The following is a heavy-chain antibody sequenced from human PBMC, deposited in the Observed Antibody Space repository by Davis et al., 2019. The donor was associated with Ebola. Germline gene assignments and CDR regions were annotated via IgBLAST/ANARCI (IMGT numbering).Heavy chain of an antibody. CDR2: IDWDDEK. D-gene: IGHD3-3*01. Sequence: SGPTLVQPTQPLTLTCTLSGFSLRPSGMSVSWIRQPPGKALERTARIDWDDEKYYITSLKTRLTVSKDTSKNQVVLTLTNMDPVDTATYYCARIPGLWNGLGYYYYGLDVWGQGTTVTVSS. V-gene: IGHV2-70*10. J-gene: IGHJ6*02. CDR1: GFSLRPSGMS. CDR3: ARIPGLWNGLGYYYYGLDV.